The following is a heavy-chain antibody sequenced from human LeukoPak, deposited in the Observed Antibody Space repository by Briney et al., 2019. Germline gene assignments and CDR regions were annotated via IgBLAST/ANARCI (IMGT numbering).Heavy chain of an antibody. V-gene: IGHV4-30-2*01. CDR1: GGSISSGGYS. D-gene: IGHD5-18*01. Sequence: SQTLSLTCAVSGGSISSGGYSWSWIRQPPGKGLEWIGYIYHSGSTYYNPSLKSQVTISVDRSKNQFSLKLSSVTAADTAVYYCARAGGYSYGWVSAFDIWGQGTMVTVSS. CDR2: IYHSGST. CDR3: ARAGGYSYGWVSAFDI. J-gene: IGHJ3*02.